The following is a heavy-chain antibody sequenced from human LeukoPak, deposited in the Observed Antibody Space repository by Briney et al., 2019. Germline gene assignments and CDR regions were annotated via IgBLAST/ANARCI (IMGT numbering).Heavy chain of an antibody. Sequence: GGSLRLSCAASGFTFSSYGMHWVRQAPGKGLEWVAVISYDGSNKYYADSVKGRFTISRDNSKNTLYLQMNSLRAEDTAVYYCAKDPVGSNWNYLAYFDYWGQGTLVTVSS. CDR1: GFTFSSYG. CDR3: AKDPVGSNWNYLAYFDY. CDR2: ISYDGSNK. D-gene: IGHD1-7*01. V-gene: IGHV3-30*18. J-gene: IGHJ4*02.